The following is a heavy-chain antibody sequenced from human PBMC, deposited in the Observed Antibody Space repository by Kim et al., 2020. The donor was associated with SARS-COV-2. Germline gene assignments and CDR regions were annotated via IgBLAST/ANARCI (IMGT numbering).Heavy chain of an antibody. Sequence: GGSLRLSCAASGFTFSSYGMHWVRQAPGKGLEWVAVISYDGSNKYYADSVKGRFTISRDNSKNTLYLQMNSLGAEDTAVYYCAKDIDSSGAWRYYYYYGMDVWGQGTTVTVSS. CDR1: GFTFSSYG. V-gene: IGHV3-30*18. D-gene: IGHD3-22*01. J-gene: IGHJ6*02. CDR2: ISYDGSNK. CDR3: AKDIDSSGAWRYYYYYGMDV.